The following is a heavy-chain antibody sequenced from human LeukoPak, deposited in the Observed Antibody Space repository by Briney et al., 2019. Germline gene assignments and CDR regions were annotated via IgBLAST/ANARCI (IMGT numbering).Heavy chain of an antibody. CDR2: IIPIFGRA. CDR1: GGTFSNYA. CDR3: ARTPSVVVTASPWLGWFDP. D-gene: IGHD2-21*02. Sequence: SVKVSFKASGGTFSNYAISWVRQAPGQGLEWMGGIIPIFGRANYAQKFQGRVTITADESTSTAYMELSSLRSEDTAVYYCARTPSVVVTASPWLGWFDPWGQGTLVTVSS. V-gene: IGHV1-69*13. J-gene: IGHJ5*02.